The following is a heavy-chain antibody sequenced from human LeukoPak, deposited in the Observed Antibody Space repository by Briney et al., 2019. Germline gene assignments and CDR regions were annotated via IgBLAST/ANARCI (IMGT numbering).Heavy chain of an antibody. CDR2: IYPGDSDT. Sequence: GESLKISCKGSGYSFSNYWIGWVRQMPGKGLEWMGIIYPGDSDTRYSPSFQGQVTISADKSISTAYLQWSSLKASDTAMYYCARYPEYSSGWYEAGYWGQGTLVTVSS. CDR3: ARYPEYSSGWYEAGY. J-gene: IGHJ4*02. D-gene: IGHD6-19*01. V-gene: IGHV5-51*01. CDR1: GYSFSNYW.